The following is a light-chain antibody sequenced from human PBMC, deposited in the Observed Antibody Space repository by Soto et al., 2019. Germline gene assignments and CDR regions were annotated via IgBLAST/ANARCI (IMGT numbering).Light chain of an antibody. J-gene: IGKJ1*01. CDR1: QSVSSSY. CDR2: GAS. V-gene: IGKV3-20*01. Sequence: IVLTQSPFTLSLSAGERATLSCRASQSVSSSYLAWYQQKPGQAPRLLIYGASSRATGIPDRFSGSGSGTDFTLTISRLEPEDFAVYYCQQYGSSPGTFGQGTKVDIK. CDR3: QQYGSSPGT.